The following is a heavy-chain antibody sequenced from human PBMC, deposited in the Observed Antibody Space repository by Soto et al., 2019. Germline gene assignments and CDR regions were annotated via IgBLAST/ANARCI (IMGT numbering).Heavy chain of an antibody. Sequence: QVQLVQSGAEVKKPGASVKVSCKASGYPFMNYAVNWVRQAPGQGLEWMGSINTYNGNTNYAQSLQDRVTLTADTSTSTALMELRSLRSDDTAVYYWAKSTRGEMATEWRQGPLVIVSS. CDR3: AKSTRGEMATE. J-gene: IGHJ4*02. D-gene: IGHD5-12*01. CDR1: GYPFMNYA. V-gene: IGHV1-18*01. CDR2: INTYNGNT.